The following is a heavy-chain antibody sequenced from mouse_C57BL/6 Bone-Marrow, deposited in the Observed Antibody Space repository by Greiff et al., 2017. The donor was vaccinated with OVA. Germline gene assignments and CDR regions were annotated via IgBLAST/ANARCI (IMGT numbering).Heavy chain of an antibody. CDR1: GYTFTSYG. D-gene: IGHD1-1*01. V-gene: IGHV1-81*01. CDR2: IYPRSGNT. CDR3: ARRTYGSSYAYFDV. J-gene: IGHJ1*03. Sequence: VQLQQSGAELARPGASVKLSCKASGYTFTSYGISWVKQRTGQGLEWIGEIYPRSGNTYYNEKFKGKATLTADKSSSTAYMELRSLTSEDSAVYFWARRTYGSSYAYFDVWGTGTTVTVSS.